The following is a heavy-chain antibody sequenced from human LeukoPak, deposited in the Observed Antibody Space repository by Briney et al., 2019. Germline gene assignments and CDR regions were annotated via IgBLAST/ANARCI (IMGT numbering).Heavy chain of an antibody. Sequence: GGSLRLSCAASGFPFGYYNMNWVRQAPGKGLEWVSSIRSSCTYIYYADSVKGRFTVSRDDAKNSLYLQMNSLRADDTAVYYCARDGGYYYMDVWGKGTTVTVSS. CDR2: IRSSCTYI. J-gene: IGHJ6*03. D-gene: IGHD3-16*01. CDR3: ARDGGYYYMDV. V-gene: IGHV3-21*01. CDR1: GFPFGYYN.